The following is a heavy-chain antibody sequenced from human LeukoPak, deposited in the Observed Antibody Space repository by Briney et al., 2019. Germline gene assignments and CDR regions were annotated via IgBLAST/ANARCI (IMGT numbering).Heavy chain of an antibody. CDR2: IIPIFGTA. J-gene: IGHJ4*02. CDR3: ATFYGSGSDY. Sequence: SVKVSCKASGGTFSSYAISWVRQAPGQGLEWMGGIIPIFGTANYAQKFQGRVTMTRNTSISTAYMELSSLRSEDTAVYYCATFYGSGSDYWGQGTLVTVSS. CDR1: GGTFSSYA. D-gene: IGHD3-10*01. V-gene: IGHV1-69*05.